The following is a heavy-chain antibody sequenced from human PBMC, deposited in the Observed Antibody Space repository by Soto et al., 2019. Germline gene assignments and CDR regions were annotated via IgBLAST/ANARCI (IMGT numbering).Heavy chain of an antibody. CDR1: GFTFSGSA. CDR2: IRSKANSYAT. D-gene: IGHD6-13*01. J-gene: IGHJ4*02. V-gene: IGHV3-73*01. CDR3: TSFIDGSSSWYGGGY. Sequence: GGSLRLSCAASGFTFSGSAMHWVRQASGKGLEWVGRIRSKANSYATAYAASVKGRFTISRDDSKNTAYLQMNSLKTEDTAVYYGTSFIDGSSSWYGGGYWGQGTLVTVSS.